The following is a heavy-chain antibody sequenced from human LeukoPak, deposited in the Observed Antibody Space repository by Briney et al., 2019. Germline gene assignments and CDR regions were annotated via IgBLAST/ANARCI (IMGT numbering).Heavy chain of an antibody. D-gene: IGHD2-2*01. CDR2: IYTSGST. V-gene: IGHV4-4*07. J-gene: IGHJ5*02. Sequence: SETLSLTCTVSGGSISSYYWSWIRQPAGKGLEWIGRIYTSGSTNYNPSLKSRVTISVDTSKNQFSLKLSSVTAADTAVYYCARDGYCSSTSCYGEGDINWFDPWGQGTLVTVSS. CDR1: GGSISSYY. CDR3: ARDGYCSSTSCYGEGDINWFDP.